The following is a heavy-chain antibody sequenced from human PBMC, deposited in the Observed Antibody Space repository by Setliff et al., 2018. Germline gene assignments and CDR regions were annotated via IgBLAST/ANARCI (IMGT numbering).Heavy chain of an antibody. D-gene: IGHD2-21*02. CDR1: GESFSGHY. Sequence: SETRSLTCAVYGESFSGHYWSWIRQPPGKGLEWIGEINHSGSTNYNPSLKSRVTISVDTSKNQFSLKLSSVAAADTAVYYCARGFDVCGGGACYTDGPYYFDYWGLGTLGTVSS. CDR2: INHSGST. V-gene: IGHV4-34*01. J-gene: IGHJ4*02. CDR3: ARGFDVCGGGACYTDGPYYFDY.